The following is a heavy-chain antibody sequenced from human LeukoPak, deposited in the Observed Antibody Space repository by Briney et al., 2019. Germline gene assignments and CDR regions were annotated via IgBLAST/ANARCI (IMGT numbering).Heavy chain of an antibody. V-gene: IGHV4-59*01. J-gene: IGHJ5*02. D-gene: IGHD6-25*01. CDR2: FYKSENT. CDR3: ARDGSARSLAT. CDR1: GGSISDYY. Sequence: PSETLSLTCTVSGGSISDYYWSWVRQPPGKGLEWVGCFYKSENTNYNPSLESRVTISVDTSKNRFFLRLTSVTAADTAVYYCARDGSARSLATWGQGTLVTVSS.